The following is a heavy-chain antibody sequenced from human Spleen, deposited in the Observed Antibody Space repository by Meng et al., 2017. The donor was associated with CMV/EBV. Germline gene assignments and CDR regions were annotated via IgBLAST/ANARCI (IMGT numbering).Heavy chain of an antibody. D-gene: IGHD2-2*01. J-gene: IGHJ5*02. Sequence: GGSLRLSCAASAFTFSNYAMNWVRQAPGKGLEWVSGISGSGGITYYTDSVKGRFTISRDNSKNTLSLQMNSLRAEDTAVYYCAKDEYQLPSNWFDPWGRGTLVTVSS. CDR1: AFTFSNYA. CDR3: AKDEYQLPSNWFDP. V-gene: IGHV3-23*01. CDR2: ISGSGGIT.